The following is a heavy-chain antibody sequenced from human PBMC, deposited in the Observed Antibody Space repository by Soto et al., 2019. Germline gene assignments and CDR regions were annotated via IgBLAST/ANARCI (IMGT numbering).Heavy chain of an antibody. Sequence: QVQLQESGPGLVKPSETLSLTCTVSGWSIRRCYWCWIRQPTGKGLQWIWFIYYRANHNYDPSLKTRLTISQDPSKNQFSLKLSSVTAEDADAYYCARHYGDGYDYRGYWGQGTLVTVSS. CDR2: IYYRANH. V-gene: IGHV4-59*08. CDR3: ARHYGDGYDYRGY. J-gene: IGHJ4*02. CDR1: GWSIRRCY. D-gene: IGHD5-12*01.